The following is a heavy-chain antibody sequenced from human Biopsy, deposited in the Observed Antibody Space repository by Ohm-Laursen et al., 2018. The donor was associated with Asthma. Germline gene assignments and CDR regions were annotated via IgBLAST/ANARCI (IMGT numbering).Heavy chain of an antibody. CDR1: GGYMRSGNYS. Sequence: SDTLSLTCSPSSGSGGYMRSGNYSWGWIRQPPGKGLEWIGSISYTGNTDIPSLRSRVTLSVDTSKNNFSLILSSVTAADTAVYYCARHDHRWDTYADFWGQGTLVTVSS. CDR2: ISYTGNT. D-gene: IGHD2-2*01. V-gene: IGHV4-39*01. CDR3: ARHDHRWDTYADF. J-gene: IGHJ4*02.